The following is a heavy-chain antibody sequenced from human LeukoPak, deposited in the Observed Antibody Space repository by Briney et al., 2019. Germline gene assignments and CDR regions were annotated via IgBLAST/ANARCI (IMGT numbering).Heavy chain of an antibody. D-gene: IGHD3-10*01. CDR3: ARLITMVRGVISAFDI. J-gene: IGHJ3*02. Sequence: SETLSLTCTVSGGSISSYYWSWIRQPPGKGLEWIGYIYYSGSTNYNPSLKSRVTISVDTSKNQFSLKLSSVTAADTAVYYCARLITMVRGVISAFDIWGQGTMVTVSS. V-gene: IGHV4-59*08. CDR1: GGSISSYY. CDR2: IYYSGST.